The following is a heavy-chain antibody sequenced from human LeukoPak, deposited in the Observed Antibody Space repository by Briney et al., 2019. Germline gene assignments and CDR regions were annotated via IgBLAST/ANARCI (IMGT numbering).Heavy chain of an antibody. CDR3: ARGTEMATMGSWFDP. CDR1: GFTFSSYA. Sequence: GGSLRLSCAASGFTFSSYAMTWVRQAPGKGLEWVSSISSSSDYIYYADSVKGRFTISRDNAKNSLYLQMNSLRTEDTAVYYCARGTEMATMGSWFDPWGQGTLVTVSS. D-gene: IGHD5-24*01. J-gene: IGHJ5*02. CDR2: ISSSSDYI. V-gene: IGHV3-21*01.